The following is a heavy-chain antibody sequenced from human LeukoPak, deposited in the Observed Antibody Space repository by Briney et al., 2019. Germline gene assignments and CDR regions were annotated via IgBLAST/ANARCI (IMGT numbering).Heavy chain of an antibody. V-gene: IGHV4-61*02. CDR1: GGSTSSDVYY. J-gene: IGHJ5*02. CDR2: IYASGST. D-gene: IGHD2-15*01. Sequence: SETLSLTCSVSGGSTSSDVYYWSWIRQPAGKGLEWIGRIYASGSTTYNSSLKSRVTISIDTAKNQFSLKLTSVTAADTAVYYCAGTRRYCSGGSCYNWFDPWGQGTLVTVSS. CDR3: AGTRRYCSGGSCYNWFDP.